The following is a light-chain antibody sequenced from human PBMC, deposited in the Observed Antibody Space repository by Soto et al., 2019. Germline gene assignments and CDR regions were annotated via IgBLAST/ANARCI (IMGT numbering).Light chain of an antibody. Sequence: IVLTQSPGTLSLSPGERATLSCRASQSFSSTYLVWYQQRPGQAPRLLIYGASSRATGIPDRFSGSGSGTDFTLTISRLEPEDFAVYYCQHFGSSRTFGQGTKVEI. CDR2: GAS. CDR1: QSFSSTY. J-gene: IGKJ1*01. CDR3: QHFGSSRT. V-gene: IGKV3-20*01.